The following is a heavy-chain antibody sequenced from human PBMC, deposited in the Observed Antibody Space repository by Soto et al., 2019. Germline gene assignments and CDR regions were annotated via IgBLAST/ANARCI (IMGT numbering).Heavy chain of an antibody. Sequence: QVQLQESGPGLVKPSQTLSLTCTVSGGSISSGGYYWSWIRQHPGKGLEWLGYIYYSGSTYYNPYLKSRVTISVDTSKNQIYLKLSSVTAPDTDVYYCARVRYCSGGSCYTRFDPWGQGTLVTVSS. CDR1: GGSISSGGYY. D-gene: IGHD2-15*01. CDR3: ARVRYCSGGSCYTRFDP. V-gene: IGHV4-31*03. J-gene: IGHJ5*02. CDR2: IYYSGST.